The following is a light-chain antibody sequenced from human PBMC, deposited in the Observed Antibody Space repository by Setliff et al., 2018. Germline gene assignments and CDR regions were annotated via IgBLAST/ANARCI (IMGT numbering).Light chain of an antibody. CDR1: QRVVSHPNNKKF. CDR3: QQYYATPWT. J-gene: IGKJ1*01. V-gene: IGKV4-1*01. CDR2: GAS. Sequence: DIVMTQSPESLALSLGERATITCKSSQRVVSHPNNKKFLTWYQQKPGQPPKVLIYGASIRASGVPERFSGSGSGTDFTLTISSLQAEDVALYYCQQYYATPWTFGQGTKVDIK.